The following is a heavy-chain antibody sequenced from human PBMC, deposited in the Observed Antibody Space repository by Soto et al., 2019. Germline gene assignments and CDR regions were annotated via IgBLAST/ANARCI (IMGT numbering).Heavy chain of an antibody. CDR2: IYYSGST. V-gene: IGHV4-59*08. D-gene: IGHD3-3*01. J-gene: IGHJ6*03. Sequence: PSETLSLTCTVSGGSISSYYWSWIRQPPGKGLEWIGYIYYSGSTNYNPSLKSRVTISVDTSKNQFSLKLSSVTAADTAVYYCATRAADYNFWSGYYSYYYFMDVWRKGTTDTVSS. CDR3: ATRAADYNFWSGYYSYYYFMDV. CDR1: GGSISSYY.